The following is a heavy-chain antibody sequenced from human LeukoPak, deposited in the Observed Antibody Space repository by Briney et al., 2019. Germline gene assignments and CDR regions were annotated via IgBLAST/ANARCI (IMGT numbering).Heavy chain of an antibody. Sequence: PGGSLRLSCAASGFTFSAFHMHWVRQASGKGLEWVGRITTKAESYATAYAASVKGRFTVSRDDSKNTAHLQMSSLKTEDTALYYCTTYTSGHYWGQGTLVTVSS. CDR1: GFTFSAFH. J-gene: IGHJ4*02. V-gene: IGHV3-73*01. CDR2: ITTKAESYAT. D-gene: IGHD6-19*01. CDR3: TTYTSGHY.